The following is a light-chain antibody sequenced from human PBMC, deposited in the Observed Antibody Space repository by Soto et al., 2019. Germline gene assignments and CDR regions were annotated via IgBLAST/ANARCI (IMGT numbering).Light chain of an antibody. Sequence: SYELTQPPSVSMSPRQTARITCSGDALSKQYVHWYQKKPGQAPVLLIYKDSERPSGIPERFSGSRSGTTVTLTISGVQAEDEADYHCQSADSGGTDWVFGGGTKLTVL. CDR3: QSADSGGTDWV. J-gene: IGLJ3*02. CDR1: ALSKQY. V-gene: IGLV3-25*03. CDR2: KDS.